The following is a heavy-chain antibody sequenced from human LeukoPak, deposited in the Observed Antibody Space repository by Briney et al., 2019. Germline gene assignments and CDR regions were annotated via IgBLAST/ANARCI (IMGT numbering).Heavy chain of an antibody. V-gene: IGHV1-8*02. Sequence: ASVKVSCKASGYTFTSYGISWVRQAPGQGLEWMGWMNPNSGNTGYAQKFQGRVTMTRNTSISTAYMELSSLRSEDTAVYYCARVNRAGSGSYAAGYWGQGTLVTVSS. CDR3: ARVNRAGSGSYAAGY. CDR2: MNPNSGNT. CDR1: GYTFTSYG. J-gene: IGHJ4*02. D-gene: IGHD1-26*01.